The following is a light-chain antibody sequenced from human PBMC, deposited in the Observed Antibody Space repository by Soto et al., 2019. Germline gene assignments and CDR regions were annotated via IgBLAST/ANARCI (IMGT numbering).Light chain of an antibody. CDR1: NSDVGAYNY. CDR3: SSYTSSSLYV. V-gene: IGLV2-14*01. Sequence: QSALTQPASVSGSPGQSVTISCTGTNSDVGAYNYVSWYQQHPDKAPKLMIYDVSNRPSGVSNRFSGSKSGNTASLTISGLQAEDEADYYCSSYTSSSLYVFGSRTKLTVL. J-gene: IGLJ1*01. CDR2: DVS.